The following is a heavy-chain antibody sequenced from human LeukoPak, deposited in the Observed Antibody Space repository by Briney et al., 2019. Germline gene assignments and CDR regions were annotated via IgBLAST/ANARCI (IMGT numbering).Heavy chain of an antibody. V-gene: IGHV3-7*01. Sequence: GGSLRLSCAASGFTFSNYWMSWVRQAPGKGLEWVANIKQDGSEKYYVDSVKGRFTISRDNAKNSLYLQMNSLRVEDTAVYYCAGGTYYYYYYMDVWGKGTTVTVSS. CDR3: AGGTYYYYYYMDV. D-gene: IGHD1/OR15-1a*01. J-gene: IGHJ6*03. CDR2: IKQDGSEK. CDR1: GFTFSNYW.